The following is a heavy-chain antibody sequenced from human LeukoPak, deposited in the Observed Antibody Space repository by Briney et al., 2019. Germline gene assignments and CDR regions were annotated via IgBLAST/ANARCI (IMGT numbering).Heavy chain of an antibody. Sequence: GRSLRLSCTVSGFTFSTYAMHWVRQAPGKGLEWVAVIAYDGSNTYYLDSVKGRFTISRDNSENTLYLQMNSLRAEDTAVYYCAKDIGSTSLYNWFDPWGQGTPVTVSS. CDR3: AKDIGSTSLYNWFDP. D-gene: IGHD2-2*01. CDR1: GFTFSTYA. V-gene: IGHV3-33*03. CDR2: IAYDGSNT. J-gene: IGHJ5*02.